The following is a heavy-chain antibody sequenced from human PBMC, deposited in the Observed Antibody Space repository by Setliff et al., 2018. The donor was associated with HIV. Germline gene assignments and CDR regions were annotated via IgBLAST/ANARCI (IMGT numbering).Heavy chain of an antibody. V-gene: IGHV4-61*01. CDR2: IYYSGST. J-gene: IGHJ4*02. CDR3: ASHRSVYYFDY. CDR1: GGSVNNGSFY. Sequence: SETLSLTCTVSGGSVNNGSFYWTWVRQPPGKGLEWIGYIYYSGSTNYNPSLKGRVTISVDTSKNQFSLKLSSVTAADTAVYYCASHRSVYYFDYWGQGTLVTVSS.